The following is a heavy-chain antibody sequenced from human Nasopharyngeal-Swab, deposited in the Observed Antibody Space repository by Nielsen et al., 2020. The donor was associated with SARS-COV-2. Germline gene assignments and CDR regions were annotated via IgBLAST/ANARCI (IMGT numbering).Heavy chain of an antibody. J-gene: IGHJ4*02. D-gene: IGHD6-19*01. V-gene: IGHV2-5*02. CDR2: LYWDDDN. Sequence: VRQTPGKALEWLALLYWDDDNRYNPSLKSRITITKDTSKNPVVLTMTNMDPVDTATYFCVHSTGWRLDYWGQGTLVTVSS. CDR3: VHSTGWRLDY.